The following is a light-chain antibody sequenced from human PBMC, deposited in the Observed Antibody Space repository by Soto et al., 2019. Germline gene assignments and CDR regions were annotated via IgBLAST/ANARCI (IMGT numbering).Light chain of an antibody. CDR1: QSVSRSY. Sequence: EIVLTQSPGTLSLSPGERATLSCRASQSVSRSYLVWYQQKSGQAPRLLIYGASSRATGIPDRFSGSGSGTGFTLTISRLEPEDFAVYYCQQYGSSPPTFGQGTKLEIK. J-gene: IGKJ2*01. V-gene: IGKV3-20*01. CDR3: QQYGSSPPT. CDR2: GAS.